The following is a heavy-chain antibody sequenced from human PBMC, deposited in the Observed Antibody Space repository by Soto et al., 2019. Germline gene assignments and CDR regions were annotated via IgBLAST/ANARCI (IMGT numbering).Heavy chain of an antibody. D-gene: IGHD3-22*01. J-gene: IGHJ4*02. CDR1: GASISSGGYD. Sequence: SETLSLTCTVSGASISSGGYDWSWIRQPPGRGLELIGHIYNTGSTNYNPSLKSRITMSLDTSKNHFSLRLGSVTAAATAMYYCARVNYYASYGYRDGPYYFDYWGQGALVTVSS. V-gene: IGHV4-31*03. CDR3: ARVNYYASYGYRDGPYYFDY. CDR2: IYNTGST.